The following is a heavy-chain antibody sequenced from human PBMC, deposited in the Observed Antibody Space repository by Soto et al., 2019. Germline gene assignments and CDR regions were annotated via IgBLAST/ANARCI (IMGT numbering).Heavy chain of an antibody. D-gene: IGHD3-10*01. CDR2: IYHSGST. CDR3: VRPSYYYGSGASEGWFDP. V-gene: IGHV4-38-2*01. Sequence: ASETLSLTCAVSGYSISRGYYWGWIRQPPGKGLEWIGNIYHSGSTYYNPSLKSRVTMSVDTSKNHFSLKLSSVTAADTAVYYCVRPSYYYGSGASEGWFDPWGQGTLVTVS. CDR1: GYSISRGYY. J-gene: IGHJ5*02.